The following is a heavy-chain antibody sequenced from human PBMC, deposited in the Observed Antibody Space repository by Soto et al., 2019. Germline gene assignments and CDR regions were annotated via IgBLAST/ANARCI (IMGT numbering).Heavy chain of an antibody. CDR2: ISSSSSYI. D-gene: IGHD3-10*01. Sequence: GGSLRFSCAASGFTFSSYSMNWVRQAPGKGLEWVSSISSSSSYIYYADSVKGRFTISRDNAKNSLKLSSVTAADTAVYYCARGRGSSIFTMVRGETRVIFDYWGQGTLVTVSS. CDR1: GFTFSSYS. V-gene: IGHV3-21*01. CDR3: ARGRGSSIFTMVRGETRVIFDY. J-gene: IGHJ4*02.